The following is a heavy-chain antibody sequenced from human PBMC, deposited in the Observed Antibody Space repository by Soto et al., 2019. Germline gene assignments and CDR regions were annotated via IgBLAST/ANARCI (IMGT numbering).Heavy chain of an antibody. D-gene: IGHD3-3*01. V-gene: IGHV1-24*01. CDR2: FDPEDGET. J-gene: IGHJ5*02. CDR3: ATVRSDFWSGYNNWFDP. Sequence: ASVKVSCKVSGYTLTELSMHWVRQAPGKRLEWMGGFDPEDGETIYAQKFQGRVTMTEDTSTDTAYMELSSLRSEDTAVYYCATVRSDFWSGYNNWFDPWGQGTLVTVSS. CDR1: GYTLTELS.